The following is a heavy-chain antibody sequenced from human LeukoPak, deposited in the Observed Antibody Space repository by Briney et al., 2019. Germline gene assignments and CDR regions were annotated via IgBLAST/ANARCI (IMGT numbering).Heavy chain of an antibody. Sequence: GGSLRLSCAASGFTFSSYSMNWVRQAPGKGLEWVSSISSSSSYIYYADSVKGRFTISRDNAKNSLYLQMNSLTAEDTSVYYCARPVAGTYAPMAYWGQGTLVTVSS. D-gene: IGHD6-19*01. J-gene: IGHJ4*02. V-gene: IGHV3-21*01. CDR2: ISSSSSYI. CDR1: GFTFSSYS. CDR3: ARPVAGTYAPMAY.